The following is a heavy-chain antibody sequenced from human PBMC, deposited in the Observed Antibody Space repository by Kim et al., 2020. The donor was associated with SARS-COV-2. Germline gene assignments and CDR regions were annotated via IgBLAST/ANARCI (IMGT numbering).Heavy chain of an antibody. D-gene: IGHD1-26*01. J-gene: IGHJ4*02. CDR3: ARLLLSMGEWELLLYYFDY. V-gene: IGHV1-18*04. Sequence: ASVKVSCKASGYTFTSYGISWVRQAPGQGLEWMGWISAYNGNTNYAQKLQGRVTMTTDTSTSTAYMELRSLRSDDTAVYYCARLLLSMGEWELLLYYFDYWGQGTLVTVSS. CDR1: GYTFTSYG. CDR2: ISAYNGNT.